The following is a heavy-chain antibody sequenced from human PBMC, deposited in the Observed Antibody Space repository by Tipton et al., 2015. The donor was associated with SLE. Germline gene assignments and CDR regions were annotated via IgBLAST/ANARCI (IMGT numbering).Heavy chain of an antibody. CDR1: GGSISSYY. J-gene: IGHJ4*02. D-gene: IGHD3-22*01. Sequence: TLSLTCTVSGGSISSYYWSWIRQPPGKGLEWIGYIYYSGTTNYNPSLKSRVTISVDTSNNQLSLNLSSVTAADTAVYYCARDEYRYDATGYHLLGHFDFWGQGTLVTVSS. V-gene: IGHV4-59*12. CDR2: IYYSGTT. CDR3: ARDEYRYDATGYHLLGHFDF.